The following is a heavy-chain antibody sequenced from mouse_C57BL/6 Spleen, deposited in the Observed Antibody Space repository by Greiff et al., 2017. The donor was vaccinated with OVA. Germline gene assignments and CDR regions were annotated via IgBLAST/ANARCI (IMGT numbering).Heavy chain of an antibody. V-gene: IGHV1-54*01. CDR3: ARSGGYYDFDY. Sequence: VQLKESGAELVRPGTSVKVSCQASGYAFTNYLIEWVKQRPGQGLEWIGVINPGSGGTNYNEKFKGKATLTADKSSSTAYMQLSSLTSEDSAVYFCARSGGYYDFDYWGQGTTLTVSS. CDR2: INPGSGGT. D-gene: IGHD2-3*01. J-gene: IGHJ2*01. CDR1: GYAFTNYL.